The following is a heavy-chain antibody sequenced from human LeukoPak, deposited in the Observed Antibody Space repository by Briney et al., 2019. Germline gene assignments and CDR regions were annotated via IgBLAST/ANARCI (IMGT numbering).Heavy chain of an antibody. J-gene: IGHJ3*02. D-gene: IGHD4-17*01. CDR2: IYYSGST. CDR1: GGSISSHY. CDR3: ARDLVTVTKGFDI. V-gene: IGHV4-59*11. Sequence: SETLSLTCTVSGGSISSHYWSWIRQPPGKGLEWIGYIYYSGSTNYNPSLKSRVTISIDTSKNQFSLELRSVTAADTAVYYCARDLVTVTKGFDIWGQGTMVSVSS.